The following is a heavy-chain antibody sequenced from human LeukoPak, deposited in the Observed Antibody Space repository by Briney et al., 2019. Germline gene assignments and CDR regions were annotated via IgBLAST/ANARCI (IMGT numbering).Heavy chain of an antibody. J-gene: IGHJ5*02. CDR2: IYHSGST. CDR1: GGSISSGGYY. Sequence: PSQTLSLTCTVSGGSISSGGYYWSWIRQHPGKGLEWIGYIYHSGSTYYNPSLKSRVTISVDRSKNQFSLKLSSVTAADTAVYYCARVITMVRGVAYNWFDPWGQGTLVTVSS. CDR3: ARVITMVRGVAYNWFDP. V-gene: IGHV4-30-2*01. D-gene: IGHD3-10*01.